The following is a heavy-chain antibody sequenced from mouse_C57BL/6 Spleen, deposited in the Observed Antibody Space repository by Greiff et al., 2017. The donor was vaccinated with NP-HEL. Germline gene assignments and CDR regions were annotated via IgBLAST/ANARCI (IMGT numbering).Heavy chain of an antibody. CDR3: APDYYGSSYGYFDV. V-gene: IGHV1-82*01. D-gene: IGHD1-1*01. CDR2: IYPGDGDT. J-gene: IGHJ1*03. CDR1: GYAFSSSW. Sequence: QVQLQQSGPELVKPGASVKISCKASGYAFSSSWMNWVKQRPGKGLEWIGRIYPGDGDTNYNGKFKGKATLTADKSSSTAYMQLSSLTSEDSAVYLCAPDYYGSSYGYFDVWGTGTTVTVSS.